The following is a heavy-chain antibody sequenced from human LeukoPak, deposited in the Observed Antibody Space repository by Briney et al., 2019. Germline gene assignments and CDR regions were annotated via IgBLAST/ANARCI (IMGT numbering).Heavy chain of an antibody. V-gene: IGHV3-23*01. D-gene: IGHD3-9*01. Sequence: GGSLRLSCAASGFTFSSYAMSWVCQAPGKGLEWVSAISGSGGSTYYADSVKGRFTISRDNSKNTLYLQMNSLRAEDTAVYYCAKSHRVLRYFDWLPDYWGQGTLVTVSS. CDR2: ISGSGGST. J-gene: IGHJ4*02. CDR1: GFTFSSYA. CDR3: AKSHRVLRYFDWLPDY.